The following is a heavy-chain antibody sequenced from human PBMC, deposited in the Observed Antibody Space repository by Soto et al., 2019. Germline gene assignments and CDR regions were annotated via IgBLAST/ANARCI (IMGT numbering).Heavy chain of an antibody. J-gene: IGHJ1*01. D-gene: IGHD6-13*01. CDR1: GYTFTSYA. V-gene: IGHV1-3*01. Sequence: GASVTVCCTSSGYTFTSYAIHCVRQAPGQRLEWMGWINAGNGNTKYSQKFQGRVTITRDTSASTAYMELSSLRSEDTAVYYCAGSLVPLYFQQWGQGTLVTVSS. CDR2: INAGNGNT. CDR3: AGSLVPLYFQQ.